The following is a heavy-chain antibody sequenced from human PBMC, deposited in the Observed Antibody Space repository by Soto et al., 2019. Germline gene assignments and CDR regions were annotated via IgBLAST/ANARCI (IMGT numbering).Heavy chain of an antibody. CDR3: ARYLNGAAGGGY. J-gene: IGHJ4*02. V-gene: IGHV1-18*01. CDR1: GYTFINHG. Sequence: QVQLVQSGAEVRKPGASVKVSCKSSGYTFINHGIFWVRQAPGQVLEWMAWIYPYNGNTNYAQKFLGRVTLTTDTATSTAYMDLRSLTSDDTAIYYCARYLNGAAGGGYWGQGTLVTVSS. D-gene: IGHD6-13*01. CDR2: IYPYNGNT.